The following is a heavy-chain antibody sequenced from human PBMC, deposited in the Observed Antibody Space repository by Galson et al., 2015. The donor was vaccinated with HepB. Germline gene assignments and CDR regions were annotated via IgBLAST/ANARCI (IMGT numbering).Heavy chain of an antibody. CDR3: ARADPEYYDFWSGYFDY. V-gene: IGHV3-66*01. Sequence: SLRLSCAASGFTVSSNYMSWVRQAPGKGLEWVSVIYSGGSTYYADSVKGRFTISRDNSKNTLYLQMNSLRAEDTAVYYCARADPEYYDFWSGYFDYWGQGTLVTVSS. CDR2: IYSGGST. D-gene: IGHD3-3*01. J-gene: IGHJ4*02. CDR1: GFTVSSNY.